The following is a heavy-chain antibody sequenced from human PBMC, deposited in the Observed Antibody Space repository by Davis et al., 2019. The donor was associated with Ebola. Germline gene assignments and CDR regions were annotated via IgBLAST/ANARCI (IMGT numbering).Heavy chain of an antibody. D-gene: IGHD4-23*01. Sequence: PGGSLRLSCVPSGFTFSSFTMAWVRQAPGKGLDWVSAISGSGTNTYYADSVRGRFTISRDNSKNTLYLQMNSLRAEDTAVYYCAREKYYGGNSRGYWGQGTLVTVSS. V-gene: IGHV3-23*01. CDR3: AREKYYGGNSRGY. CDR1: GFTFSSFT. J-gene: IGHJ4*02. CDR2: ISGSGTNT.